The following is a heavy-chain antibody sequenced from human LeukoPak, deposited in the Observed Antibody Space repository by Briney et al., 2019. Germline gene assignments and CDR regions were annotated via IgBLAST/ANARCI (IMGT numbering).Heavy chain of an antibody. CDR2: ISSSSSYI. J-gene: IGHJ1*01. CDR3: ARDPIAAAGTGYFQH. V-gene: IGHV3-21*01. D-gene: IGHD6-13*01. CDR1: GFTFSSYS. Sequence: GGSLRLSCAASGFTFSSYSMNWVRQAPGKGLEWVSSISSSSSYIYYADSVKGRFTISRDNAKNSLYLQMNSLRAEDTAVYYCARDPIAAAGTGYFQHWGQGTLVTVSS.